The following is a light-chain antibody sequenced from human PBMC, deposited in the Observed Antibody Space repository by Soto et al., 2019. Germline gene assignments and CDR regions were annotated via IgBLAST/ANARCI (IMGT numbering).Light chain of an antibody. CDR1: QSLLNSNGYHY. J-gene: IGKJ4*01. CDR2: LAS. Sequence: EIVLTQSPLSLLVTPGEPASISCRSSQSLLNSNGYHYLDWYLQKPGQSPQLLMYLASNRASGVPDRFSGSGSGTYFTLKISRVEAEDVGVYYCMQAVQNPLAFGGGTRVEI. V-gene: IGKV2-28*01. CDR3: MQAVQNPLA.